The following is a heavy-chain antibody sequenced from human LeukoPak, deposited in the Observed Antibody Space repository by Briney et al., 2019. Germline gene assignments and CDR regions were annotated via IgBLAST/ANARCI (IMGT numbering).Heavy chain of an antibody. CDR1: GGTFSSYA. J-gene: IGHJ5*02. Sequence: ASVKVSCKASGGTFSSYAISWVRQAPGQGLEWMGGIIPIFGTANYAQKFQGRVTITTDESTSTAYMELSSLRSEDTAVYYCARESCSGGSCYSSLGFDPWGQGTLVTVSS. CDR3: ARESCSGGSCYSSLGFDP. D-gene: IGHD2-15*01. V-gene: IGHV1-69*05. CDR2: IIPIFGTA.